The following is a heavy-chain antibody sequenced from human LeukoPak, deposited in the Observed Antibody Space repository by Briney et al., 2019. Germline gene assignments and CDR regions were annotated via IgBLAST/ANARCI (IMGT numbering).Heavy chain of an antibody. CDR1: GFTFSSYS. D-gene: IGHD2-8*02. J-gene: IGHJ4*02. V-gene: IGHV3-48*01. CDR2: ISSSSSTI. Sequence: GGSLRLSCAASGFTFSSYSMNWVRQAPGKGLEWVSYISSSSSTIYYADSVKGRFTISRDNAKSTLYVQMNSLKAEDTAVYYCAKVSCTGGTCSSFDYWGQGTLATVSS. CDR3: AKVSCTGGTCSSFDY.